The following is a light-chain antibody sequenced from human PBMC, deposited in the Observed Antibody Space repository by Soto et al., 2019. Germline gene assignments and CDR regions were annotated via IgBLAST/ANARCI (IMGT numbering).Light chain of an antibody. J-gene: IGKJ1*01. CDR1: QSVTSSY. CDR2: AAS. Sequence: EIVLTQSPGTLSWSPGERATLSCRASQSVTSSYLAWYQQKPGQAPWLLMYAASSRATGIPDRFSGSGSWTDFTLTLSRLEAEDFAVYFCPQYDNLSWTFGQGTKVDIK. CDR3: PQYDNLSWT. V-gene: IGKV3-20*01.